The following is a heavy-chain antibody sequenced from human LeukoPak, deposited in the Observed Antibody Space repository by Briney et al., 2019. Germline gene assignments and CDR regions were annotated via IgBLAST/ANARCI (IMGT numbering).Heavy chain of an antibody. CDR3: TTDTWCSAGH. V-gene: IGHV3-7*03. CDR1: GFIFSGSW. D-gene: IGHD2-8*02. CDR2: IKKDGSEK. Sequence: GGSLRLSCTASGFIFSGSWMAWIRQAPGKGLEWVAIIKKDGSEKYYVDSMKGRFTISRDNAKNSLFLQMNSLRAEDTAIYYCTTDTWCSAGHWGQGTLVTVSS. J-gene: IGHJ4*02.